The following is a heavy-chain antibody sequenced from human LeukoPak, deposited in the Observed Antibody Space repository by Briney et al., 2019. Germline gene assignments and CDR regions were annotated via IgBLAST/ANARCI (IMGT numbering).Heavy chain of an antibody. CDR2: ISSSSYI. Sequence: GGSLRLSCAASGFTFSSYSMNWVRQAPGKGLEWVSSISSSSYIYYADSVKGRFTISRDNAKNSLYLQMNSLRAEDTAVYYCARGYTYYYDSSGYPLDYWGQGTLVTVSS. J-gene: IGHJ4*02. CDR3: ARGYTYYYDSSGYPLDY. D-gene: IGHD3-22*01. V-gene: IGHV3-21*01. CDR1: GFTFSSYS.